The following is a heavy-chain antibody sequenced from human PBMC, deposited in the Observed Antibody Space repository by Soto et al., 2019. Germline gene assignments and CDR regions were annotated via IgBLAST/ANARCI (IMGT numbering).Heavy chain of an antibody. V-gene: IGHV3-11*06. Sequence: SGGSLRLSCAASGFNFSDHYMNWVRQAPGKGLEWDSYISGSSRYTNFADSVKGRFTISRDSAKNSLYLQMNSLRVEDTAVYYCARHTSGWHYYDYWGQGT. J-gene: IGHJ4*02. CDR1: GFNFSDHY. CDR2: ISGSSRYT. CDR3: ARHTSGWHYYDY. D-gene: IGHD6-19*01.